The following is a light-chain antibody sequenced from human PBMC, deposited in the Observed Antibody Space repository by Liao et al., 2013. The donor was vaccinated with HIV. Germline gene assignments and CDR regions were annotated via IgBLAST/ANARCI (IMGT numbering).Light chain of an antibody. Sequence: SYELTQPPSVSVSPGQTASITCSGDKLGDKYACWYQQKPGQSPVLVIYQDSKRPSGIPERFSGSNSGNTATLTISETQAMDEADYYCXAWGGVFGTGTKV. CDR3: XAWGGV. V-gene: IGLV3-1*01. CDR1: KLGDKY. CDR2: QDS. J-gene: IGLJ1*01.